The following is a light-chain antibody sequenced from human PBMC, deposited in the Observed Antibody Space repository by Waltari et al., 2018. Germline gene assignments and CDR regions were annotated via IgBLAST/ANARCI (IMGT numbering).Light chain of an antibody. CDR1: GSNIGAGYD. CDR2: GST. CDR3: QSYDTSLRVV. Sequence: QSVLTQPPSVSGAPGQRVTISCTGRGSNIGAGYDVHWYQQLPRASPKLLIYGSTSRHLGGPDRLCGSTSGTSASLAITGLQAEDEADYYCQSYDTSLRVVFGGGTKLTVL. J-gene: IGLJ3*02. V-gene: IGLV1-40*01.